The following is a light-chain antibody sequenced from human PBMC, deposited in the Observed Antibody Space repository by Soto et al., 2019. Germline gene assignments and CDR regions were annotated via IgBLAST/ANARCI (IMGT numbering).Light chain of an antibody. Sequence: GHSVTISCRASQSISRWLAWYQQKPGKAPKLLIYAASSLQSWVPSMFSGSGSGTDFTLTISSLQPEDFATYYCQQSYSTLFTFGQGTKVDIK. J-gene: IGKJ1*01. CDR1: QSISRW. CDR3: QQSYSTLFT. CDR2: AAS. V-gene: IGKV1-39*01.